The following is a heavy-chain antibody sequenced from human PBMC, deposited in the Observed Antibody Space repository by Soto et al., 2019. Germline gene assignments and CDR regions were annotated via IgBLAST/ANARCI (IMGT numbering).Heavy chain of an antibody. CDR1: GFTFSSYW. D-gene: IGHD2-2*01. CDR2: IKSDGTST. CDR3: VRDRSTCKDY. Sequence: EVQLVESGGGLVQPGGSLRLSCAASGFTFSSYWMHWVRQVPGKRLVWVSRIKSDGTSTDYADSVKGRFTISRDNAKNRLYLQMNSLRVEDTAVYYRVRDRSTCKDYWGQGTLVTVSS. V-gene: IGHV3-74*01. J-gene: IGHJ4*02.